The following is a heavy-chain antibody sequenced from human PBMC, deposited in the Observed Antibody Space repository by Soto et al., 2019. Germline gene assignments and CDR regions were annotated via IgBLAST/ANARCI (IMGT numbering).Heavy chain of an antibody. CDR2: TYYRSKWYN. V-gene: IGHV6-1*01. J-gene: IGHJ6*02. CDR3: ARVITGTNYGMDV. CDR1: GDSVSSNSAA. Sequence: SQTLSLTCAISGDSVSSNSAAWNWIRQSPSRGLEWLGRTYYRSKWYNEYAVSVKSRININPDTSKKQFSLQLNSVTPEDAAVYYCARVITGTNYGMDVWGQGTTVTVSS. D-gene: IGHD1-20*01.